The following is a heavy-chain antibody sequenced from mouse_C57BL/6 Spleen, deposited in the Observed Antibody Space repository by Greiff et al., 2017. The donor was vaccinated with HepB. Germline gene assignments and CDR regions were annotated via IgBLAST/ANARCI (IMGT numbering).Heavy chain of an antibody. J-gene: IGHJ2*01. D-gene: IGHD4-1*01. V-gene: IGHV1-80*01. CDR2: IYPGDGDT. CDR3: ARELTGTGYFDY. CDR1: GYAFSSYW. Sequence: QVQLQQSGAELVKPGASVKISCKASGYAFSSYWMNWVKQRPGKGLEWIGQIYPGDGDTNYNGKFKGKATLTADKSSSTAYMQLSSLTSEDSAVYFCARELTGTGYFDYWGQGTTLTVSS.